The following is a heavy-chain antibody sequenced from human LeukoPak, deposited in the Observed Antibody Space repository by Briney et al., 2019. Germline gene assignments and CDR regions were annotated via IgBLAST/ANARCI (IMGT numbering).Heavy chain of an antibody. CDR3: ARMKSGSYSFDY. CDR1: GFSFNSYW. D-gene: IGHD1-26*01. J-gene: IGHJ4*02. V-gene: IGHV3-7*01. Sequence: PGGSLRLSCAASGFSFNSYWVSWVRQAPGKGLGWVAYTNQDGSEKYYVDSVKGRFTISRDNAKSSLYLQMSSLRAEDTAVYYCARMKSGSYSFDYWGQGTLVTVSS. CDR2: TNQDGSEK.